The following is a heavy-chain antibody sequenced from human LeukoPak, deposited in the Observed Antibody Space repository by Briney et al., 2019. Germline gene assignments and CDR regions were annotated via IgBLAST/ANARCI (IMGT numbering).Heavy chain of an antibody. V-gene: IGHV3-48*03. D-gene: IGHD3-3*01. Sequence: GGSLRLSCAASGFTFSSYEMNWVRQAPGKGLEWVSYISSSGSTIYYAGSVKGRFTISRDNAKNSLYLQMNSLRAEDTAVYYCAREPPPVTIFGVVNYYGMGVWGQGTTVTVSS. CDR3: AREPPPVTIFGVVNYYGMGV. J-gene: IGHJ6*02. CDR1: GFTFSSYE. CDR2: ISSSGSTI.